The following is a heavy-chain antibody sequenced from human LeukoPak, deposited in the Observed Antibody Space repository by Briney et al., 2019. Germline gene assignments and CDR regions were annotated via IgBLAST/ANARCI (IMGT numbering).Heavy chain of an antibody. Sequence: ASVKVSCKASGYTFTSYYMHWVRQAPGQGLEWMGWMNPNSGNTGYAQKFQGRVTMTRNTYINTAYMELSSLRSEDTAVYYCARDWPYYYDSSGYYPYWGQGTLVTVSS. CDR3: ARDWPYYYDSSGYYPY. V-gene: IGHV1-8*02. J-gene: IGHJ4*02. CDR2: MNPNSGNT. D-gene: IGHD3-22*01. CDR1: GYTFTSYY.